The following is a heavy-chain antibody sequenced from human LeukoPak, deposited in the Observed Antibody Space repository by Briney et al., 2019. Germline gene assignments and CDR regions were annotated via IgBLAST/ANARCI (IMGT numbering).Heavy chain of an antibody. Sequence: GGSLRLSCAASGFTFSSYSMNWVRQAPGKELEWVSYIISSSSTIYYADSVKGRFTISRDNAKNSLYLQMNSLRAEDTAVYYCARDTPLMGFDYWGQGTLVTVSS. CDR2: IISSSSTI. CDR3: ARDTPLMGFDY. V-gene: IGHV3-48*04. J-gene: IGHJ4*02. CDR1: GFTFSSYS.